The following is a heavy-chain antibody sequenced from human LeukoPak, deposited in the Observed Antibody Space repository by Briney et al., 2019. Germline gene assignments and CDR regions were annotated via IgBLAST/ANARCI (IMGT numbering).Heavy chain of an antibody. Sequence: GGSLRLSCAASGFTFSSYAMSWVRQAPGKGLEWVSSIVGSGGSTYYADSVKGRFTVSRDNSKNTLYLQMNSLRAEDTAVYYCARDPYYDILTGYYNPTLLDYWGQGTLVTVSS. CDR1: GFTFSSYA. D-gene: IGHD3-9*01. V-gene: IGHV3-23*01. CDR2: IVGSGGST. J-gene: IGHJ4*02. CDR3: ARDPYYDILTGYYNPTLLDY.